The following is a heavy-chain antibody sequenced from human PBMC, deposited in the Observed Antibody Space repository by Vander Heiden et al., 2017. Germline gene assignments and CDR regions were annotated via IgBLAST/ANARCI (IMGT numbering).Heavy chain of an antibody. CDR3: ARDEGYSYGTFDFDY. CDR1: GFTFSSYS. CDR2: ISSSSSYI. Sequence: EVQLVESGGGLVKPGGSLRLYCAASGFTFSSYSMNWVRQAPGKGLEWVSSISSSSSYIYYADSVKGRFTISRDNAKNSLYLQMNSLRAEDTAVYYCARDEGYSYGTFDFDYWGQGTLVTVSS. V-gene: IGHV3-21*01. D-gene: IGHD5-18*01. J-gene: IGHJ4*02.